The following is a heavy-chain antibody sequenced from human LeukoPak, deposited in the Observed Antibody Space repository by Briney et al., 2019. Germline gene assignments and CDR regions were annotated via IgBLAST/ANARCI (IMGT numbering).Heavy chain of an antibody. Sequence: KSGGSLRLSCAASGFTFSSYSMNWVRQAPGKGLEWVSSISSSSSYIYYADSVKGRFTISRDNAKNSLYLQMNSLRAEDTAVYYCARGGGSYFVSFVSGARDFDYWGQGTLVTVSS. CDR3: ARGGGSYFVSFVSGARDFDY. CDR2: ISSSSSYI. V-gene: IGHV3-21*01. CDR1: GFTFSSYS. J-gene: IGHJ4*02. D-gene: IGHD1-26*01.